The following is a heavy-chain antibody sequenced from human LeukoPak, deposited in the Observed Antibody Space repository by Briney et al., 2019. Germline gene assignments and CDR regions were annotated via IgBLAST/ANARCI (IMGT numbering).Heavy chain of an antibody. V-gene: IGHV1-2*02. CDR2: INPNSGGT. D-gene: IGHD6-13*01. Sequence: GESLKISCKASGYTFTGYYMHWVRQAPGQGLEWMGWINPNSGGTDCAQKFQGRVTMTRDTSINTAYMELSSLRFDDTAVYYCARGATAGRFSLRPTGAYYMDVWGKGTTVTVSS. J-gene: IGHJ6*03. CDR3: ARGATAGRFSLRPTGAYYMDV. CDR1: GYTFTGYY.